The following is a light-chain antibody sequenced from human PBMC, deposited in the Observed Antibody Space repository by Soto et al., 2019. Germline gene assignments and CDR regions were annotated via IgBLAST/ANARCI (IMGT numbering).Light chain of an antibody. J-gene: IGKJ4*01. V-gene: IGKV1-12*02. CDR3: QEANSFT. CDR1: QGISSW. CDR2: ASS. Sequence: IRMTQSPSSVAASVGDRVTITCRASQGISSWLAWYQQKTGRAPKLLIYASSSLQSGVPSRFSDGGSGTDFTLTISSLQTEDFATCYCQEANSFTFGGGTKVEIK.